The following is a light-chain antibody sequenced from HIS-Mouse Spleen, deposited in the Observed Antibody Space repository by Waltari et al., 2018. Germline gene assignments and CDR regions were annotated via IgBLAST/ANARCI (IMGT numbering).Light chain of an antibody. CDR2: DVS. Sequence: QSALTQPASVSGSPGQSITISCTGTSSDVGGYNYVPWYQQHPGKAPKLMIYDVSNRPSGDLNRCSGSKSGNTASLTISGLQAEDEADYYCSSYTSSSFNVVFGGGTKLTVL. J-gene: IGLJ2*01. CDR3: SSYTSSSFNVV. V-gene: IGLV2-14*03. CDR1: SSDVGGYNY.